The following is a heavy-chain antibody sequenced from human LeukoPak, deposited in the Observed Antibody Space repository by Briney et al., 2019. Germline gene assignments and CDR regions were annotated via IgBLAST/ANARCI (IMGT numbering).Heavy chain of an antibody. CDR1: GFTFSSYG. Sequence: GGSLKLSCAASGFTFSSYGMHWVRQAPGKGLEWVAVISYDGSNKYYADSVKGRFTISRDNSKNTLYLQMNSLRAEDTAVYYCARGAIFVGYGMDVWGQGTTVTVSS. D-gene: IGHD2/OR15-2a*01. J-gene: IGHJ6*02. V-gene: IGHV3-30*19. CDR3: ARGAIFVGYGMDV. CDR2: ISYDGSNK.